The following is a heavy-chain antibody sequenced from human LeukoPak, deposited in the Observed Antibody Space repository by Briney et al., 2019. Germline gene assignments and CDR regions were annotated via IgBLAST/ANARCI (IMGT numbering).Heavy chain of an antibody. D-gene: IGHD2-2*01. Sequence: PSETLSLTCTVSGGSITNSNYYWGWIRQPPGKGLEWIGYIYYSGSTYYNPSLKSRVTISVDTSKNQFSLKLSSVTAADTAVYYCARGIVVVPAAMTNWFDPWGQGTLVTVSS. CDR3: ARGIVVVPAAMTNWFDP. J-gene: IGHJ5*02. CDR2: IYYSGST. V-gene: IGHV4-30-4*08. CDR1: GGSITNSNYY.